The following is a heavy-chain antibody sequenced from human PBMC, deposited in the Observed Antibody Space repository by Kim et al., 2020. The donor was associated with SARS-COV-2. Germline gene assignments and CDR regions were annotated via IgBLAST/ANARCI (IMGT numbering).Heavy chain of an antibody. CDR1: GFTFSNAW. V-gene: IGHV3-15*01. CDR3: TTDPTLEWVTFGGVIVIRDY. Sequence: GGSLRLSCAASGFTFSNAWMSWVRQAPGKGLEWVGRIKSKTDGGTTDYAAPVKGRFTISRDDSKNTLYLQMNSLKTEDTAVYYCTTDPTLEWVTFGGVIVIRDYWGQGTLVTVSS. D-gene: IGHD3-16*02. CDR2: IKSKTDGGTT. J-gene: IGHJ4*02.